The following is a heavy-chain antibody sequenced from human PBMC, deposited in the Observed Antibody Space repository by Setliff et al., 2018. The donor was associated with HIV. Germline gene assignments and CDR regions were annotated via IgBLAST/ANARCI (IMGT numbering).Heavy chain of an antibody. J-gene: IGHJ1*01. V-gene: IGHV3-23*01. CDR2: IITNGGTT. Sequence: LRLSCAASGFTFNTFAMTWVRQAPGKGLDWVSSIITNGGTTFYADSVKGRFIISRDNSNNMLYLQMNSLRAEDTARYYCTRDLTLYKLWGQGTLVTVSS. D-gene: IGHD1-1*01. CDR3: TRDLTLYKL. CDR1: GFTFNTFA.